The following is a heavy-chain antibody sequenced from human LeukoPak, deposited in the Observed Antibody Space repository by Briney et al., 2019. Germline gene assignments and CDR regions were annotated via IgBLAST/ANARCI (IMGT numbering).Heavy chain of an antibody. V-gene: IGHV1-3*03. CDR3: ARDRGVLRYFDWLFEFDY. J-gene: IGHJ4*02. CDR2: INAGNGNT. CDR1: GYTFTSYG. D-gene: IGHD3-9*01. Sequence: ASVKVSCKASGYTFTSYGISWVRQAPGQGLEWMGWINAGNGNTKYSQEFQGRVTITRDTSASTAYMELSSLRSEDMAVYYCARDRGVLRYFDWLFEFDYWGQGTLVTVSS.